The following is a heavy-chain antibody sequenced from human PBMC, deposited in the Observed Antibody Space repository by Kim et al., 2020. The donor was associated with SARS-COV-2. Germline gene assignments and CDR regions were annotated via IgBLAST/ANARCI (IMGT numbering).Heavy chain of an antibody. V-gene: IGHV3-30*04. D-gene: IGHD3-22*01. J-gene: IGHJ4*02. CDR1: GFTFSSYA. Sequence: GGSLRLSCAASGFTFSSYAMHWVRQAPGKGLEWVAVISYDGSNKYYADSVKGRFTISRDNSKNTLYLQMNSLRAEDTAVYYCARGSKYYYDSSGYYLGYWGQGTLVTVSS. CDR3: ARGSKYYYDSSGYYLGY. CDR2: ISYDGSNK.